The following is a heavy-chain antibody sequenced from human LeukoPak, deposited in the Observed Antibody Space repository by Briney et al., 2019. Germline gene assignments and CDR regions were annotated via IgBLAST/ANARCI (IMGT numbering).Heavy chain of an antibody. CDR1: GDSVSSNSAA. D-gene: IGHD3-10*01. Sequence: SQTLSLTCAISGDSVSSNSAAWNWNRQSPSRGLEWLGRTYYRSKWYNDYAESVKSRITINPETSKNQFSLQLNSVTPEDTAVYYCATGTGVFDYWGQGTLVTVSS. V-gene: IGHV6-1*01. CDR2: TYYRSKWYN. CDR3: ATGTGVFDY. J-gene: IGHJ4*02.